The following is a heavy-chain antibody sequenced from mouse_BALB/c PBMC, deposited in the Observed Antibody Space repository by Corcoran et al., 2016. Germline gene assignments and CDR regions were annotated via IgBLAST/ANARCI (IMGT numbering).Heavy chain of an antibody. CDR3: ARHQFITTARYFDY. CDR2: IYPGSGNT. Sequence: QIQLQQSGPELVKPGASVKISCKASGYTFTDYYINWVKQKPGQGLVWIGWIYPGSGNTKYNEKFKGKATLTVDTSSSTAYMQLSSLTSEDTAVYFCARHQFITTARYFDYWGQGTTLTVSS. J-gene: IGHJ2*01. V-gene: IGHV1-84*02. CDR1: GYTFTDYY. D-gene: IGHD1-2*01.